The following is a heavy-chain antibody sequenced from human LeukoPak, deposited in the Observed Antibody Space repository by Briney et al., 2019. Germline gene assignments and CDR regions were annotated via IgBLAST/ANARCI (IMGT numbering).Heavy chain of an antibody. J-gene: IGHJ3*02. V-gene: IGHV1-8*01. CDR2: MNPNSGNT. CDR3: AREGTQSDAFDI. Sequence: ASVKVFCKASGYTFTSYDINWVRQATGQGLEWMGCMNPNSGNTGYAQKLQGRVTMTRNTSISTAYMELSSLRSEDTAVYYCAREGTQSDAFDIWGQGTMVTVSS. CDR1: GYTFTSYD. D-gene: IGHD3-10*01.